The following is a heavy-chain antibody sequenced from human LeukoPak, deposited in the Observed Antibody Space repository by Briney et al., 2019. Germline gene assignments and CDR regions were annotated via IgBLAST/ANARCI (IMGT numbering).Heavy chain of an antibody. J-gene: IGHJ4*02. CDR1: GFTFSSYG. D-gene: IGHD1-26*01. Sequence: PGRSLRLSCAASGFTFSSYGMHWVRQAPGKGLEWVAVIWYDGSNKYYADSVKGRFTISRDNSENTLYLQMNSLRAEDTAVYYCAMGGIGDGDYWGQGTLVTVSS. CDR2: IWYDGSNK. CDR3: AMGGIGDGDY. V-gene: IGHV3-33*01.